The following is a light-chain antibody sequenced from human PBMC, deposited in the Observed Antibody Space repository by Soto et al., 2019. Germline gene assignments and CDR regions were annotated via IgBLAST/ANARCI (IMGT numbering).Light chain of an antibody. J-gene: IGKJ1*01. Sequence: IVLTQSPGTLSLSPGERATLSCRASQSVNSNYLVWFQQKPGQAPRLLIYATSSRATDIPDRFSGSGSGTDFTLTISRLEPEDFSVYYCHQYDRSPWTFGQGTKVEIK. CDR3: HQYDRSPWT. V-gene: IGKV3-20*01. CDR1: QSVNSNY. CDR2: ATS.